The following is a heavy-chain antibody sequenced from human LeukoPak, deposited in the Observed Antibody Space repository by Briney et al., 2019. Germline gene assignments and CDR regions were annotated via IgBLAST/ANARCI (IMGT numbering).Heavy chain of an antibody. D-gene: IGHD5-12*01. CDR3: ARGGWLRSFDY. Sequence: SETLSLTCAVYGGSFSGYYRSWIRQPPGKGLEWIGEINHSGSTNYNPSLKSRVTISVDTSKNQFPLKLSSVTAADTAVYYCARGGWLRSFDYWGQGTLVTVSS. CDR1: GGSFSGYY. CDR2: INHSGST. J-gene: IGHJ4*02. V-gene: IGHV4-34*01.